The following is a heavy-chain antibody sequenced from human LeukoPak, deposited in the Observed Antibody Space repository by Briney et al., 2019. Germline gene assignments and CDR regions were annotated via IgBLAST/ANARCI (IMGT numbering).Heavy chain of an antibody. CDR1: GGSISSSSDY. CDR2: IYYSGST. J-gene: IGHJ4*02. CDR3: ARIYYGSGSPDY. V-gene: IGHV4-39*01. Sequence: SETLSLTCTVSGGSISSSSDYWGWIRQPPGKGLEWIGSIYYSGSTYYNPYLKSRVTISVDTSKHQFSLKLSSVTAADPAVYYCARIYYGSGSPDYWGQGTLVTVSS. D-gene: IGHD3-10*01.